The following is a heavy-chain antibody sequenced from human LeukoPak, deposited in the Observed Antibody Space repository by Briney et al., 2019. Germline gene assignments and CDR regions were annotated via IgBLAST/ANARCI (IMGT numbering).Heavy chain of an antibody. CDR2: IYYSGST. J-gene: IGHJ4*02. V-gene: IGHV4-39*02. D-gene: IGHD3-10*01. CDR3: ARRGVAAAATNFDY. CDR1: GGSINSNSYY. Sequence: SETLSLTCTVSGGSINSNSYYWGWIRQPPGKGLEWIGTIYYSGSTYYNPSLETRLTISVDTSKSHFSLKLSSVTAADTAVYYCARRGVAAAATNFDYWGQGTLVTVSS.